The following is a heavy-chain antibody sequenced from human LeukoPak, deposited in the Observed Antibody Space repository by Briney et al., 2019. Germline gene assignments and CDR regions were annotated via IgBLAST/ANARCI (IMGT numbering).Heavy chain of an antibody. Sequence: SQTLSLTCAVSGGSISSGGYSWSWIRQPPGKGLEWIGYIHHSGSTYYNPSLKSRVTISVDRSKNQFSLKLSSVTAADTAVYYCARGVPPDYGDYLPPPFDYWGQGTLVTVSS. J-gene: IGHJ4*02. V-gene: IGHV4-30-2*01. CDR3: ARGVPPDYGDYLPPPFDY. CDR1: GGSISSGGYS. CDR2: IHHSGST. D-gene: IGHD4-17*01.